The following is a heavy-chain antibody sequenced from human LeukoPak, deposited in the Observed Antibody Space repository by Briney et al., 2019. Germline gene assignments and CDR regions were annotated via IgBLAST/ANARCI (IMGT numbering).Heavy chain of an antibody. CDR2: INHSGST. J-gene: IGHJ4*02. Sequence: SETLSLTCAVYGGSFSGYYWSWIRQPPGKGLEWIGEINHSGSTNYNPSLKSRVTISVDTSKNQFSLKLSSVTAADTAVYYCARQQLALSYYFGNWGQGTLVTVSS. D-gene: IGHD6-13*01. CDR1: GGSFSGYY. V-gene: IGHV4-34*01. CDR3: ARQQLALSYYFGN.